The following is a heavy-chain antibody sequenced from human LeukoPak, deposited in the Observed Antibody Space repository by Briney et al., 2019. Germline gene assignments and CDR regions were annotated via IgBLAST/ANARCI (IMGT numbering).Heavy chain of an antibody. CDR3: ARDQGGYGPYYYYYGMDV. Sequence: SLKVSCKASGGTFSSYAISWVRQAPGQGLEWMGRIIPILGIANYAQKFQGRVTITADKSTSTAYMELSSLRSEDTAVYYCARDQGGYGPYYYYYGMDVWGQGTTVTVSS. V-gene: IGHV1-69*04. CDR1: GGTFSSYA. J-gene: IGHJ6*02. D-gene: IGHD5-12*01. CDR2: IIPILGIA.